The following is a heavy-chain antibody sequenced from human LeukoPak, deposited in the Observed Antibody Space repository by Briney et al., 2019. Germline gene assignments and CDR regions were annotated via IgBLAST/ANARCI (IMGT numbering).Heavy chain of an antibody. CDR2: ISGYNGTP. D-gene: IGHD5-12*01. CDR3: AREGTPYGGYIAGSDY. CDR1: GYTFTSYG. V-gene: IGHV1-18*04. Sequence: ASVKVSCKTSGYTFTSYGISWVRQAPGQGLEWVGWISGYNGTPNLAQKFQGRVTMTTDTSTSTVYMELSSLRSEDTAVYFCAREGTPYGGYIAGSDYWGQGTLVTVSS. J-gene: IGHJ4*02.